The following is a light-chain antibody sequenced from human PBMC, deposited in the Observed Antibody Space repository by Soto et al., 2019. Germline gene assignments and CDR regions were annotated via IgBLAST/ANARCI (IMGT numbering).Light chain of an antibody. CDR3: QQINSYPLT. CDR1: QGISSY. V-gene: IGKV1-9*01. CDR2: AAS. J-gene: IGKJ4*01. Sequence: DIQLTQSPSFLSASVGYRFTITCRASQGISSYLAWYQQKPGKAPKLLIYAASTLQTGVPSRFSGSGSGTEFTLTISSLQPEDFATYYCQQINSYPLTFGGGT.